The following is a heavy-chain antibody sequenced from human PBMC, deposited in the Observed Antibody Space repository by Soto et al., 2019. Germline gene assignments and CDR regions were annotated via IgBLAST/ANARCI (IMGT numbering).Heavy chain of an antibody. CDR2: IYYSGST. J-gene: IGHJ6*02. D-gene: IGHD1-26*01. CDR3: ARRYSGSHPDPTSYYYYYYGMDV. CDR1: GGSISSYY. V-gene: IGHV4-59*01. Sequence: QVQLQESGPGLVKPSETLSLTCTVSGGSISSYYWSWIRQPPGKGLEWIGYIYYSGSTNYNPSLTSRVTISVDTSKNQFSLKLSSVTAADTAVYYCARRYSGSHPDPTSYYYYYYGMDVWGQGTTVTVSS.